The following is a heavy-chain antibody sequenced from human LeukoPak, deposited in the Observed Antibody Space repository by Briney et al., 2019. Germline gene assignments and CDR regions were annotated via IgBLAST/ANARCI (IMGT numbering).Heavy chain of an antibody. CDR2: ISSSSSYT. V-gene: IGHV3-11*06. D-gene: IGHD3-10*01. CDR1: GFTFSDYY. J-gene: IGHJ3*02. Sequence: PGGSLRLPCAASGFTFSDYYMSWIRQAPGKGLEWVSYISSSSSYTNYADSVKGRFTISRDNAKNSLYLQMNSLRAEDTAVYYCARDGSGLDAFDIWGQGTMVTVSS. CDR3: ARDGSGLDAFDI.